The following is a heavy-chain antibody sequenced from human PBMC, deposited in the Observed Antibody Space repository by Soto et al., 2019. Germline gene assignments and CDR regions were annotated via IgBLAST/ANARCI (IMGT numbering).Heavy chain of an antibody. CDR1: GYSFTSYW. Sequence: GESLKISCKGSGYSFTSYWIGWVRQMPGKGLEWMGIIYPGDSDTRYSPSFQGQVTISADKSISTAYLQWSSLKASDTAMYYCARTRIVGAAFDAFDIWGQGTMVTVSS. V-gene: IGHV5-51*01. D-gene: IGHD1-26*01. J-gene: IGHJ3*02. CDR3: ARTRIVGAAFDAFDI. CDR2: IYPGDSDT.